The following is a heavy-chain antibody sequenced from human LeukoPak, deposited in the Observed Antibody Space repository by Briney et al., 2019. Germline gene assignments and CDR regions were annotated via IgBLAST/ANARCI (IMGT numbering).Heavy chain of an antibody. Sequence: GGSLRLSCAASGFTFSSYDMHWVRQAPGKGLEWEAVISYDGSNKYYADSVKGRFTISRDNSKNTLYLQMNSLRAEDTAVYYCARGGIAVAGTGTDYWGQGTLVTVSS. CDR3: ARGGIAVAGTGTDY. J-gene: IGHJ4*02. CDR2: ISYDGSNK. CDR1: GFTFSSYD. D-gene: IGHD6-19*01. V-gene: IGHV3-30-3*01.